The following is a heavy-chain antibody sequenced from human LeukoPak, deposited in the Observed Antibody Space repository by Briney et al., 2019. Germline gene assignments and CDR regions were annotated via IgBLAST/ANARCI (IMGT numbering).Heavy chain of an antibody. CDR3: ARDGSGVWAGY. V-gene: IGHV1-2*02. D-gene: IGHD2-8*02. CDR1: GYTFTSYG. Sequence: ASVKVSCKASGYTFTSYGISWVRQAPGQGLEWMGWINPNSGGTNYAQKFQGRVTMTRDTSISTAHMELSRLRSDDTAVYYCARDGSGVWAGYWGQGTLVTVSS. CDR2: INPNSGGT. J-gene: IGHJ4*02.